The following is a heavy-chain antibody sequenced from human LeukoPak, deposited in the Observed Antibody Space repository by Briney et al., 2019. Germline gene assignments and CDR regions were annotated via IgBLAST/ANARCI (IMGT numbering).Heavy chain of an antibody. CDR3: AKEAYCGGDCYSGCDY. V-gene: IGHV3-23*01. CDR1: GFTFNTYS. CDR2: ISGSGGST. D-gene: IGHD2-21*01. Sequence: PGGSLRLSCAASGFTFNTYSMNWVRQAPGKGLEWVSAISGSGGSTYYADSVKGRFTISRDNSKNTLYLQMNSLRAEDTAVYYCAKEAYCGGDCYSGCDYWGQGTLVTVSS. J-gene: IGHJ4*02.